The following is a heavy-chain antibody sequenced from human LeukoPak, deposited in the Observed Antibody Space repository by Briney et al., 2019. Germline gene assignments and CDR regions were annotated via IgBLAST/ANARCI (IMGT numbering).Heavy chain of an antibody. CDR1: GFSLSNHW. CDR2: ITTDGSDT. V-gene: IGHV3-74*01. Sequence: PGGSLRLSCTASGFSLSNHWMHWVRQAPGRGLVWVSRITTDGSDTSYADSVKGRFTTSRDNAKNTMYLQMNSLTAEDTAVYLCARDGSLPDYWGQGTLVTVSS. CDR3: ARDGSLPDY. J-gene: IGHJ4*02.